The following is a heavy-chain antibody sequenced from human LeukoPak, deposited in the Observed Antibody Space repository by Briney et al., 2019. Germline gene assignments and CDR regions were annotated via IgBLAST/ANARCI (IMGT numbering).Heavy chain of an antibody. CDR3: ARGDGVAAAGTNWFDP. CDR1: GYTFTSYD. Sequence: ASVKVSCKASGYTFTSYDINWVRQATGQGLEWMGWMNPNSGNTGYAQKLQGRVTMTTDTSTSTAYMELRSLRSDDTAVYYCARGDGVAAAGTNWFDPWGQGTLVTVSS. V-gene: IGHV1-8*02. CDR2: MNPNSGNT. J-gene: IGHJ5*02. D-gene: IGHD6-13*01.